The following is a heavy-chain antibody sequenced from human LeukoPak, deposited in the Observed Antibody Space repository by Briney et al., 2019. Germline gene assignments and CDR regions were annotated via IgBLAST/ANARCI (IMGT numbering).Heavy chain of an antibody. CDR1: GYTFTSYG. CDR2: ISAYNGHT. CDR3: ARHRLPRVYYDSSGYYHNGFDI. Sequence: GASVKVSCTASGYTFTSYGVNWVRQAPGQGLERMGWISAYNGHTNYAQKLQGRVTMTTDTSTSTLYMELRSLRSDDTAVYYCARHRLPRVYYDSSGYYHNGFDIWGQGTMVTVSS. V-gene: IGHV1-18*01. J-gene: IGHJ3*02. D-gene: IGHD3-22*01.